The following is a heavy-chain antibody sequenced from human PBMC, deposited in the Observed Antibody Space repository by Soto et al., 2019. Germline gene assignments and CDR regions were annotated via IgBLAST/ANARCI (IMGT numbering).Heavy chain of an antibody. J-gene: IGHJ5*02. V-gene: IGHV3-33*01. CDR3: ARSITMVRGAGVAWFDP. D-gene: IGHD3-10*01. CDR1: GFTFSSYG. Sequence: GGSLRLSCAASGFTFSSYGMHWVRQAPGKGLEWVAVIWYDRSNKYYADSVKGRFTISRDNSKNTLYLQMNSLRAEDTAVYYCARSITMVRGAGVAWFDPWGQGTLVTVSS. CDR2: IWYDRSNK.